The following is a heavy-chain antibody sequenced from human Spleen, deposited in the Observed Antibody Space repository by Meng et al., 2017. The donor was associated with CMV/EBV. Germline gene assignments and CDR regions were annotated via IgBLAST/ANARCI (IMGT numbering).Heavy chain of an antibody. Sequence: SETLSLTCTVSGGSISSGGYYWSWIRQHPGKGLEWIGYIYYSGSTYYNPSLKSRVTISVDTSKNQFSLKLSSVTAADTAVYYCARGGLRGSHFDYWGQGTLVTVSS. D-gene: IGHD3/OR15-3a*01. CDR2: IYYSGST. V-gene: IGHV4-31*03. CDR1: GGSISSGGYY. J-gene: IGHJ4*02. CDR3: ARGGLRGSHFDY.